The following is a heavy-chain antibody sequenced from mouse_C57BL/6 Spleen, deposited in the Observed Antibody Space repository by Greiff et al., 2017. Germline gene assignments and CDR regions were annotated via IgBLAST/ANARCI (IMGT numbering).Heavy chain of an antibody. V-gene: IGHV5-6*02. Sequence: DVMLVESGGDLVKPGGSLKLSCAASGFTFNSYGMSWVRQTPDKRLEWVATISSGGSYTYYPDSVKGRFTISRDNAKNTLYLQMSSLKSEDTAMYYCARESFTLWGQGTSVTVSS. CDR2: ISSGGSYT. CDR3: ARESFTL. CDR1: GFTFNSYG. D-gene: IGHD1-2*01. J-gene: IGHJ4*01.